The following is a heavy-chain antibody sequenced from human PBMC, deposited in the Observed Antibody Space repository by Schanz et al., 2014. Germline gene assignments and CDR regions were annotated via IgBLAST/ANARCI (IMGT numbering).Heavy chain of an antibody. CDR1: GFTFSDHY. J-gene: IGHJ4*02. D-gene: IGHD3-22*01. CDR3: AKDPSHGDYDYYFDH. CDR2: ISSSGTTI. Sequence: VQLVESGGGLVQPGGSLRLSCAASGFTFSDHYMDWVRQAPGKGLEWVSYISSSGTTIYYADSVKGRFTISRDNAKNSLYLQMNSLRAEDTAVYYCAKDPSHGDYDYYFDHWGQGTLVTVSS. V-gene: IGHV3-11*01.